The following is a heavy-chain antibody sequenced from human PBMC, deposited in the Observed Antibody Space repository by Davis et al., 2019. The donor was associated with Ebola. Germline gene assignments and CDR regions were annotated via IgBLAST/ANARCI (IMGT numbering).Heavy chain of an antibody. Sequence: SVKVSCKPSGFTFTRSAVQWVRQARGQRLESIGWIVVGSGDTNYAQKFQGRVTITRDMSTSSAYMELNSLTSEGTAVYYCAAGGTGGADNWFDPWGQGTLVTVSS. CDR2: IVVGSGDT. J-gene: IGHJ5*02. V-gene: IGHV1-58*01. D-gene: IGHD2-8*02. CDR1: GFTFTRSA. CDR3: AAGGTGGADNWFDP.